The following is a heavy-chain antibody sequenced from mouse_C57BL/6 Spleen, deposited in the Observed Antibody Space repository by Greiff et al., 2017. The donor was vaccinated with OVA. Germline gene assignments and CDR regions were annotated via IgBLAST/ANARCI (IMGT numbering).Heavy chain of an antibody. V-gene: IGHV1-80*01. CDR1: GYAFSSYW. CDR2: IYPGDGDT. Sequence: QVQLQQSGAELVKPGASVKISCKASGYAFSSYWMNWVKQRPGKGLEWIGQIYPGDGDTNYNGKFKGKATLTADKSSSTAYMQLSSLTSEDSAVYFCARSLTGTPYYFDYWGQGTTLTVSS. J-gene: IGHJ2*01. D-gene: IGHD4-1*01. CDR3: ARSLTGTPYYFDY.